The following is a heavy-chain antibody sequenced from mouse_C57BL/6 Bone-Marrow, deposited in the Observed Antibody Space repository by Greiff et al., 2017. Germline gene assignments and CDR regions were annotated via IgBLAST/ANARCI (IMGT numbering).Heavy chain of an antibody. CDR1: GYTFTSYW. Sequence: QVQLQQPGAELVRPGSSVKLSCKASGYTFTSYWMDWVKQRPGQGLEWIGNIYPSDSETHYNQKFKDKAKLTVDKSSSTAYMQLSSLPSEDSAVXYCARSGNDYWGQGTTLTVSS. CDR3: ARSGNDY. V-gene: IGHV1-61*01. D-gene: IGHD1-3*01. J-gene: IGHJ2*01. CDR2: IYPSDSET.